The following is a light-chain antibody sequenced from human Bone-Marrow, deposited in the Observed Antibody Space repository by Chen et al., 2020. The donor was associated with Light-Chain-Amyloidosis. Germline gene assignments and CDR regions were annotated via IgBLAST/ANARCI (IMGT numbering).Light chain of an antibody. V-gene: IGLV2-14*01. CDR3: SSFTSSSSYV. CDR1: SGDVGTYNY. J-gene: IGLJ1*01. CDR2: AVS. Sequence: QSALTQPASVSGSPGQSITISCTGTSGDVGTYNYVSWSQQHPGNAPKVMIYAVSNRPSGVSNRFSGSKSGNTASLTISGLQAQDEADYYCSSFTSSSSYVFGPGTKVTVL.